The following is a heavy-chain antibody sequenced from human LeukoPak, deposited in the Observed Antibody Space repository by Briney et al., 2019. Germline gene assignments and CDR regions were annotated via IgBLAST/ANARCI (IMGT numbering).Heavy chain of an antibody. CDR3: ARERTSGWDAFDF. CDR2: ISGSGDSA. Sequence: GGSLRLSCADSGFTFINFAMSWVRQAPGKGLEWVSIISGSGDSAYYADSVKGRFTISRDNSKNTLYLQMNSLRAEDTAVYYCARERTSGWDAFDFWGQGTLVTVSS. J-gene: IGHJ4*02. D-gene: IGHD6-19*01. V-gene: IGHV3-23*01. CDR1: GFTFINFA.